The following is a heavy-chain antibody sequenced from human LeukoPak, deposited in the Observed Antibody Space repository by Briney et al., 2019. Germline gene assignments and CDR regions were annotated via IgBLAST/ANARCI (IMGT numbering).Heavy chain of an antibody. CDR2: IIPIIGIT. CDR3: ARPQLSYYDSLMDV. V-gene: IGHV1-69*04. Sequence: SVKVSCKASGGTFSNYAISWVRQAPGQGPEWMGRIIPIIGITNYTQKFQGRVTITADRSTNTAYMELSSLRSEDTAVYYCARPQLSYYDSLMDVWGQGTTVIVSS. D-gene: IGHD3-3*01. CDR1: GGTFSNYA. J-gene: IGHJ6*02.